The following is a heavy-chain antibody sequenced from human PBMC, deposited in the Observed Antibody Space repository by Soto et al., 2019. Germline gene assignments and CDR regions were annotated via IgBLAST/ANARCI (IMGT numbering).Heavy chain of an antibody. J-gene: IGHJ4*02. V-gene: IGHV3-33*01. D-gene: IGHD2-2*02. CDR1: GFTFSSYG. Sequence: GGSLRLSCAASGFTFSSYGMHWVRQAPGKGLEWVAVIWYDGSNKYYADSVKGRFTISRDNSKNTLYLQMNSLRAEDTAVYYCARDTDCSSTRCYSPDYWGKGTLVTVSS. CDR2: IWYDGSNK. CDR3: ARDTDCSSTRCYSPDY.